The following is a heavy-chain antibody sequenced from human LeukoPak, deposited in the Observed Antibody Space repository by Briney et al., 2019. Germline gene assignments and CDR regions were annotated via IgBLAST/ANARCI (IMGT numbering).Heavy chain of an antibody. J-gene: IGHJ6*03. Sequence: PGRSLRLSCAASGFTFSSYGMHWVRQAPGKGLEWVAVIWYDGSNKYYADSVKGRFTISRDNSKNTLYLQMNSLRAEDTAVYYCAKVGGWYEQYYYYYMDVWRKGTTVTVSS. CDR1: GFTFSSYG. V-gene: IGHV3-33*06. D-gene: IGHD6-19*01. CDR2: IWYDGSNK. CDR3: AKVGGWYEQYYYYYMDV.